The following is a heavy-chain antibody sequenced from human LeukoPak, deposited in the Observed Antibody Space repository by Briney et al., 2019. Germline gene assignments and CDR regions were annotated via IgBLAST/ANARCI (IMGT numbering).Heavy chain of an antibody. CDR1: GGSFSGYY. CDR3: ARGRGSSSWYPRTKNYYMDV. CDR2: INHSGST. D-gene: IGHD6-13*01. V-gene: IGHV4-34*01. J-gene: IGHJ6*03. Sequence: PSETLSLTCAVYGGSFSGYYWSWIRQPPGKGLEWIGEINHSGSTNYNPSLKSRVTISVDTSKNQFSLKLSSVTAADTAVYYCARGRGSSSWYPRTKNYYMDVWGKGTTVTVSS.